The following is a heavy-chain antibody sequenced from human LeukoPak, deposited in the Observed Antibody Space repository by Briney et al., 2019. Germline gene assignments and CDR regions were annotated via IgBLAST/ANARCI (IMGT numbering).Heavy chain of an antibody. J-gene: IGHJ6*02. CDR2: IYSGGST. V-gene: IGHV3-66*04. CDR1: GFTVSSNY. D-gene: IGHD4-17*01. CDR3: ARPSDYGDSFYYYYGMDV. Sequence: GGSLRLSCAASGFTVSSNYMSWVRQAPGKGLEWVSVIYSGGSTYYADSVKGRFTISRDNSKNTLYLQMNSLRAEDTAVYYCARPSDYGDSFYYYYGMDVWGQGTTVTVSS.